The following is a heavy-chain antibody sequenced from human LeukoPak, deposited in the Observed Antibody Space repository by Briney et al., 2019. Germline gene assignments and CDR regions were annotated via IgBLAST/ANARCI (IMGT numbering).Heavy chain of an antibody. CDR3: ARGEIFFDF. V-gene: IGHV4-61*01. CDR1: GGSVSGGSYY. D-gene: IGHD3-3*01. J-gene: IGHJ4*02. CDR2: IYYSGST. Sequence: PSETLSLTCTVSGGSVSGGSYYWSWIRQPPGKALEWIGYIYYSGSTNYNPSLKSRVAISVDTSKNQFSLTLSSVTAADTAVYYCARGEIFFDFWGQGSLVTVSS.